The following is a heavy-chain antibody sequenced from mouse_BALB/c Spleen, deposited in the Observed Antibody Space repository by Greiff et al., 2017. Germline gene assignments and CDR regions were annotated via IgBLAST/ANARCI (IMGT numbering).Heavy chain of an antibody. CDR2: ISYSGST. CDR1: GYSITSDYA. V-gene: IGHV3-2*02. J-gene: IGHJ2*01. CDR3: ARSGLHYYGSSHYFDY. Sequence: VQLQQSGPGLVKPSQSLSLTCTVTGYSITSDYAWNWIRQFPGNKLEWMGYISYSGSTSYNPSLKSRISITRDTSKNQFFLQLNSVTTEDTATYYCARSGLHYYGSSHYFDYWGQGTTLTVSS. D-gene: IGHD1-1*01.